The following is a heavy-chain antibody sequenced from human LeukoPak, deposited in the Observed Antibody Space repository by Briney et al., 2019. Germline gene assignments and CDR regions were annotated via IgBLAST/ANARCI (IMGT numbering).Heavy chain of an antibody. J-gene: IGHJ4*02. V-gene: IGHV3-20*04. CDR2: INWNGGST. CDR1: GFTLDDYG. Sequence: GGSLRLSCAASGFTLDDYGMSWVRQAPGKGLEWVSGINWNGGSTGYADSVKGRFTISRDIAKNALYLQMNSLRAEDTALYYCARDSDYDILTGYSPFDYWGQGTLVTVSS. D-gene: IGHD3-9*01. CDR3: ARDSDYDILTGYSPFDY.